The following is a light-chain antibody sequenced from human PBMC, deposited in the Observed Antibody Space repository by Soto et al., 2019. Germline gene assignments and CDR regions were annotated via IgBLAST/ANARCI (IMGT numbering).Light chain of an antibody. CDR3: SSYTGSSTLV. CDR2: DVS. V-gene: IGLV2-14*01. J-gene: IGLJ2*01. CDR1: SSDVGGYNY. Sequence: QSVLTQPASVSGSPGQSITISCTGTSSDVGGYNYVSWYQQYPGKAPKLMIYDVSNRPSGVSNRFSGSKSGNTASLTISGLQAEDEDDYYCSSYTGSSTLVFGGGTKLTVL.